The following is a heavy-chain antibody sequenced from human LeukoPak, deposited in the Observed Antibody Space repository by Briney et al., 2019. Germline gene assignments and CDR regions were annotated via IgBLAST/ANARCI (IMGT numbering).Heavy chain of an antibody. CDR1: GFTFSSYA. CDR3: AKAIAVYCSGGSCYGDH. D-gene: IGHD2-15*01. Sequence: GGSLRLSCAASGFTFSSYAMSWVRQAPGRGLEWVSAISGSGGSTYYADSVKGRFTISRDNSKNTLYLQMNSLRAEDTAVYYCAKAIAVYCSGGSCYGDHWGQGTLVTVSS. V-gene: IGHV3-23*01. J-gene: IGHJ4*02. CDR2: ISGSGGST.